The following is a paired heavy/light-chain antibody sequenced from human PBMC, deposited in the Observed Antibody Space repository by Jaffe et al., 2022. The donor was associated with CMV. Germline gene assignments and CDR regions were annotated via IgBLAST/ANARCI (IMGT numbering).Light chain of an antibody. J-gene: IGLJ1*01. CDR1: SSDVGGYNY. Sequence: QSALTQPASVSGSPGQSITISCTGTSSDVGGYNYVSWYQQHSGKAPKLVIFDVSKRPSGVSNRFSGSKSANTASLTISGLQAEDEADYYCSSYTTTIPYVFGTGTKVTV. CDR2: DVS. CDR3: SSYTTTIPYV. V-gene: IGLV2-14*03.
Heavy chain of an antibody. D-gene: IGHD3-10*01. CDR1: GASIGGQF. CDR2: IYTTGAT. V-gene: IGHV4-4*07. Sequence: QVQLQESGPGRVKPSETLSLTCTVSGASIGGQFCSWIRQPAGKGLEWIGLIYTTGATKYNPYLSSRVTMSVDTSKTHFSLHLTSVTAADTAIYYCARGRSVFENWFDPWGQGTLVTVSS. J-gene: IGHJ5*02. CDR3: ARGRSVFENWFDP.